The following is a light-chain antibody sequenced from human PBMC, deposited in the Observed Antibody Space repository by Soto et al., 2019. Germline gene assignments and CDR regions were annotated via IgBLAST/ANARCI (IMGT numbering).Light chain of an antibody. CDR2: DVG. CDR1: SSDIGTYDY. CDR3: CAYAGSYILL. J-gene: IGLJ2*01. V-gene: IGLV2-11*01. Sequence: QSALTQPRSVSGSPEQSVTISCTGTSSDIGTYDYVSWYQQHPGKAPKHMIYDVGERPSGVPDRFSGSKSGNTASLTISGLQAEDEADYYCCAYAGSYILLFGGGTKLTVL.